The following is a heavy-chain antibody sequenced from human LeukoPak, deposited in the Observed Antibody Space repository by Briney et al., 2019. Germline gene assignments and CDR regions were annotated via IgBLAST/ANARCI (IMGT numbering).Heavy chain of an antibody. J-gene: IGHJ4*02. Sequence: PSETLSLTCTVPGGSISSYYWSWLRQPAGKGLEWIGRIYTSGSTHHNPSLKSRVTMSADTSNNQFSLKLSSVTAADTAVYYCARGGGSYYFGSWGQGTLVTVSS. D-gene: IGHD1-26*01. CDR1: GGSISSYY. CDR3: ARGGGSYYFGS. CDR2: IYTSGST. V-gene: IGHV4-4*07.